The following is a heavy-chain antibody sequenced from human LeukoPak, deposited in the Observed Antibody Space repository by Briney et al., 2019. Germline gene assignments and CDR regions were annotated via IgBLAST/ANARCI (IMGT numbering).Heavy chain of an antibody. CDR3: ARDVPGGIQLWSFSDYFDY. CDR1: GGSISSSSYY. D-gene: IGHD5-18*01. V-gene: IGHV4-39*07. Sequence: SETLSLTCTVSGGSISSSSYYWGWIRQPPGKGLEWIGSIYYSGSTYYNPSLKSRVTISVDTSKNQFSLKLSSVTAADTAVYYCARDVPGGIQLWSFSDYFDYWGQGTLVTVSS. J-gene: IGHJ4*02. CDR2: IYYSGST.